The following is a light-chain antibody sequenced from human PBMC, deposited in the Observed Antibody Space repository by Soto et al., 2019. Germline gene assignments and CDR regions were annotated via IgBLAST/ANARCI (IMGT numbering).Light chain of an antibody. CDR2: AAS. Sequence: EVVLTQFPGTLSFSPGERATLSCRASQSISTNYLAWYQQKPGQAPKLLIYAASSRLTGIPDRFSGSGSGTDFTLTISRLEPEDFALYYCQQYGRTFGQGTRLEIK. V-gene: IGKV3-20*01. J-gene: IGKJ5*01. CDR1: QSISTNY. CDR3: QQYGRT.